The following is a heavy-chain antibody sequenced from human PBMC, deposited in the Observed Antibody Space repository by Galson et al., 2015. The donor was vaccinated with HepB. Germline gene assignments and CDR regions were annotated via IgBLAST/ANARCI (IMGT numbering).Heavy chain of an antibody. CDR3: TTPYYFVSSGYYPIDY. CDR1: GFTFSSYA. D-gene: IGHD3-22*01. J-gene: IGHJ4*02. V-gene: IGHV3-30-3*01. Sequence: LRLSYAASGFTFSSYAMHWVRQAPGKGLEWVAVISYDGSNKYYTNSVKGRFTISRDNSKNTLYLQMNSLRAEDTAVYYCTTPYYFVSSGYYPIDYWVQGTLVTVSS. CDR2: ISYDGSNK.